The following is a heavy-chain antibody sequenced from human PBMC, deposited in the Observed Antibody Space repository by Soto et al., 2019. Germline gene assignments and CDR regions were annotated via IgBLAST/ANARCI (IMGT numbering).Heavy chain of an antibody. CDR3: AKVRRGSGSYLAHDYYYYGMDV. Sequence: GGSLRLSCAASGFTFSSYAMSWVRQAPGKGLEWVSAISGSGGSTYYADSVKGRFTISRDNSKNTLYLQMNSLRAEDTAVYYCAKVRRGSGSYLAHDYYYYGMDVWGQGTTVTVSS. J-gene: IGHJ6*02. V-gene: IGHV3-23*01. CDR1: GFTFSSYA. D-gene: IGHD3-10*01. CDR2: ISGSGGST.